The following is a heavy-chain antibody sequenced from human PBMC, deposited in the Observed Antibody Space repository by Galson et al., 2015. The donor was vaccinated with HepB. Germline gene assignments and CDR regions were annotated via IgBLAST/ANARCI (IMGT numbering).Heavy chain of an antibody. Sequence: SLRLSCAASGFTFSSYCMSWVRQAPGKGLEWVANIKQDGSEKYYVDSVKGRFTISRDNAKNSLYLQMNSLRAEDTAVYYCARVPSDCIVVVYYYMDVWGKGTTGTVAS. CDR3: ARVPSDCIVVVYYYMDV. CDR1: GFTFSSYC. V-gene: IGHV3-7*04. D-gene: IGHD3-22*01. J-gene: IGHJ6*03. CDR2: IKQDGSEK.